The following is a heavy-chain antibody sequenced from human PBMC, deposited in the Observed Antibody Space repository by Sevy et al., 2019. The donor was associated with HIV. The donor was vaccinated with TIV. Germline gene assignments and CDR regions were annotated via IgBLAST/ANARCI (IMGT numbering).Heavy chain of an antibody. D-gene: IGHD5-12*01. CDR2: IYYTGST. V-gene: IGHV4-59*01. CDR3: TRAPPVRSGDDSLNWFDP. CDR1: GGSISAYY. J-gene: IGHJ5*02. Sequence: SETLSLTCTVSGGSISAYYWSWIRQPPVKALEYIGYIYYTGSTNYNPSLENRVTISVDTSKNQFSLKLNSVTAADTAVYYCTRAPPVRSGDDSLNWFDPWGQGTLVTVSS.